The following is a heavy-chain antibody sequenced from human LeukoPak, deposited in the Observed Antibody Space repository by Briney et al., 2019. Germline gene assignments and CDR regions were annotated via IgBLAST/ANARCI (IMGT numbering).Heavy chain of an antibody. CDR2: IYHSGST. J-gene: IGHJ4*02. Sequence: SETLSLTCTVSGASMSTYYWSWIRQPAGKGLEWIGYIYHSGSTYYNPSLKSRVTISVDRSKNQFSLKLSSVTAADTAVYYCASYSSSARSFDYWGQGTLVTVSS. CDR1: GASMSTYY. V-gene: IGHV4-59*06. D-gene: IGHD6-6*01. CDR3: ASYSSSARSFDY.